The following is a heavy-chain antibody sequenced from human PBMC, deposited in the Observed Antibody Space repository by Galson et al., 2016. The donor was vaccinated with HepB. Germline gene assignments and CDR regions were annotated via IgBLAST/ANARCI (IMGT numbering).Heavy chain of an antibody. J-gene: IGHJ3*02. CDR1: GFTFSHYG. V-gene: IGHV3-33*01. CDR2: ILNDGSQK. CDR3: VRDESREANGFDI. Sequence: SLRLSCAPSGFTFSHYGMHWVRQAPGQGLEWLAVILNDGSQKYYADSVKGRFTISRDNSKNRLYLQMNSLRVEDTAVYYCVRDESREANGFDIWGQGTMVVVSS.